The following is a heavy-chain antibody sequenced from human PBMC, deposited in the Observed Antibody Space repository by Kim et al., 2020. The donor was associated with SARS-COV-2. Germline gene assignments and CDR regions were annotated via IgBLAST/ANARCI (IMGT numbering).Heavy chain of an antibody. CDR1: GGSFSGYY. CDR2: INHSGST. D-gene: IGHD3-9*01. CDR3: ARGRWGFALHDIKNWFDP. V-gene: IGHV4-34*01. Sequence: SETLSLTCAVYGGSFSGYYWSWIRQPPGKGLEWIGEINHSGSTNYNPSLKSRVTISVDTSKNQFSLKLSSVTAADTAVYYCARGRWGFALHDIKNWFDPWGQGTLVTVSP. J-gene: IGHJ5*02.